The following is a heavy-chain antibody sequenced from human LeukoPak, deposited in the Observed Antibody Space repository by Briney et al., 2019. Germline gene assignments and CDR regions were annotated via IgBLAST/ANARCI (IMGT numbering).Heavy chain of an antibody. J-gene: IGHJ4*02. CDR2: MNPNRGNT. Sequence: GASVKVSCKASGYTFTRYDINGGRQATGQGGEWMGWMNPNRGNTGYAQKFQGRGTITRNTSISTAYMELSSLRSEDTAVYYCARGPLDSSSTFDYWGQGTLVTVSS. CDR1: GYTFTRYD. V-gene: IGHV1-8*03. CDR3: ARGPLDSSSTFDY. D-gene: IGHD6-6*01.